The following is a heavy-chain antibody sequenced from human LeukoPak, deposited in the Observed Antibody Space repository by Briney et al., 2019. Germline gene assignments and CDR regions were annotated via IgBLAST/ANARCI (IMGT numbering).Heavy chain of an antibody. J-gene: IGHJ4*01. CDR2: ITSNGNSV. D-gene: IGHD3-10*01. V-gene: IGHV3-11*04. Sequence: PGGSLRLSCAASGFTFSDYYMGWIRQAPGKGLEWISYITSNGNSVYYAASVKGRFTISRDNAKNSLYLQVNSLTAEDAAVYYCARAGGDSSGDYYQGLNYWGHGTQVTVSS. CDR3: ARAGGDSSGDYYQGLNY. CDR1: GFTFSDYY.